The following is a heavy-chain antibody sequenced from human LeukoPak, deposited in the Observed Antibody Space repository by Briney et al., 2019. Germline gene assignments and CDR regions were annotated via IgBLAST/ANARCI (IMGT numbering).Heavy chain of an antibody. J-gene: IGHJ3*02. CDR3: ARVKKGVGLVVTATGGAFDI. V-gene: IGHV1-46*01. CDR2: INPSGGST. CDR1: GYTFTSYY. Sequence: ASVKVSCKASGYTFTSYYMHWVRQAPGQGLEWMGIINPSGGSTSYAQKFQGRVTMTRDTSTSTVYMELSSLRSEDTAVYYCARVKKGVGLVVTATGGAFDIWGQGTMVTVSS. D-gene: IGHD2-21*02.